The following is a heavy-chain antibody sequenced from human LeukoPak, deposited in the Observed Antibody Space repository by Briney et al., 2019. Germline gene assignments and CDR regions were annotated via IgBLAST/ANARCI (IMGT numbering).Heavy chain of an antibody. CDR3: ATVTKVDFNY. CDR1: GFTFSSYT. CDR2: VSVEGIGR. Sequence: PGGSLRLSCAASGFTFSSYTFYWFRQAPGKGLEGVASVSVEGIGRYFPGSVEGRFAISRDDSTKSVFLQMSNLRPEDPAVYFCATVTKVDFNYWGQGPLVTVSS. J-gene: IGHJ4*02. D-gene: IGHD4-11*01. V-gene: IGHV3-30*09.